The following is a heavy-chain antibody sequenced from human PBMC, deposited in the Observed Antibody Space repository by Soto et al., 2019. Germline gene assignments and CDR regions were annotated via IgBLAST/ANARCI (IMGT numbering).Heavy chain of an antibody. V-gene: IGHV4-30-2*01. CDR3: ARRKGPLTYCSGGSCENWFDP. CDR1: GGSISSGGYS. Sequence: PSETLSLTCAVSGGSISSGGYSWSWIRQPPGKGLEWIGYIYHSGSTYYNPSLKSRVTISVDRSKNQFSLKPSSVTAADTAVYYCARRKGPLTYCSGGSCENWFDPWGQGTLVTVSS. J-gene: IGHJ5*02. CDR2: IYHSGST. D-gene: IGHD2-15*01.